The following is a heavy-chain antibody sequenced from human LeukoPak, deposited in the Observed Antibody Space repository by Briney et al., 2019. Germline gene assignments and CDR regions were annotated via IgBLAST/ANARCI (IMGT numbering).Heavy chain of an antibody. CDR1: GFTFSSYS. CDR2: ISSSGTSV. D-gene: IGHD1-1*01. V-gene: IGHV3-21*01. Sequence: GGSLRLSCAASGFTFSSYSMNWVRQAPGKGPEWVSSISSSGTSVFHADSVKGRFTMSRDNAKNSLYLQMNSLRAEDTAVYYCSREENARQDLDYWGQGTLVTVSS. CDR3: SREENARQDLDY. J-gene: IGHJ4*02.